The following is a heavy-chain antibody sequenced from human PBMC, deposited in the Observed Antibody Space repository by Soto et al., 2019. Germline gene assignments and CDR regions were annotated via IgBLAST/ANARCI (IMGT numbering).Heavy chain of an antibody. CDR1: GGSIRTYY. CDR2: IYYSGTA. J-gene: IGHJ6*02. Sequence: SETLSLTCTVSGGSIRTYYWSWVRQPPGKGLEWIGYIYYSGTATYNPSLRSRVTISVDTSKNQFSLRLSSVTASDTAVYYCARGDGIQLGSLAGRYYYHKMDVWGQGTTVTVSS. D-gene: IGHD1-1*01. V-gene: IGHV4-59*01. CDR3: ARGDGIQLGSLAGRYYYHKMDV.